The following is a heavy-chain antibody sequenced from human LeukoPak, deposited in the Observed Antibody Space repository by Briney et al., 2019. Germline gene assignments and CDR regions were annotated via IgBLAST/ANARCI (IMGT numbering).Heavy chain of an antibody. D-gene: IGHD4-11*01. CDR2: IWSDGTNK. Sequence: GGSLRLSCAAAGFTFNHYGMHWVRQAPGKGLEWVSVIWSDGTNKYYAASVKGRFTISRDYFDKTVYLQMSSLTPDDTGVYYCARDAQRGFDYSNSLQYWGQGTPVTVSP. CDR3: ARDAQRGFDYSNSLQY. CDR1: GFTFNHYG. J-gene: IGHJ4*02. V-gene: IGHV3-33*01.